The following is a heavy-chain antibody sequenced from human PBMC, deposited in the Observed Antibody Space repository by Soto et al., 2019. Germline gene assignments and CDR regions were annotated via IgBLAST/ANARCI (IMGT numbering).Heavy chain of an antibody. V-gene: IGHV1-69*12. CDR1: GGTFSTYA. Sequence: QVQLVQSGAEVKKPESSVKVSCKAPGGTFSTYAISWVRQAPGQGLEWMGGIIPMFGTANYAQRFQDRVTITADASTNTVYMELSNLRSEDTAVYFCASGIQLWLRRINNGYSGWGQGTLVTVSS. CDR3: ASGIQLWLRRINNGYSG. J-gene: IGHJ4*02. CDR2: IIPMFGTA. D-gene: IGHD5-18*01.